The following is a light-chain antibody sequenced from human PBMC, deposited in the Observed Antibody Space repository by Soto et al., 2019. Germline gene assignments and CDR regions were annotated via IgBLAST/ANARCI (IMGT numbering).Light chain of an antibody. V-gene: IGKV3-20*01. CDR2: GAS. J-gene: IGKJ1*01. CDR3: HQYCGSMET. CDR1: QSITNNF. Sequence: EILLTQSPATLSLSPGERATLSCRASQSITNNFLAWYQHKPGQAPRLLIYGASTRASGIPDRCSGSGSGTDFSVAIDGLEPEDFALYFCHQYCGSMETFGQGTKVEI.